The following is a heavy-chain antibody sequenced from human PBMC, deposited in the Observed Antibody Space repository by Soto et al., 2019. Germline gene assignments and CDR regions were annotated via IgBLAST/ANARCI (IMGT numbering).Heavy chain of an antibody. Sequence: PGGSLRLSCAASGFTFSSYGMHWVRQAPGKGLEWVAVISYDGSNKYYADSVKGRFTISRDNSKNTLYLQMNSLRAEDTAVYYCAKGPPGPGGSYLYYYYYGMDVWGQGTTVTVSS. CDR1: GFTFSSYG. J-gene: IGHJ6*02. CDR2: ISYDGSNK. D-gene: IGHD1-26*01. V-gene: IGHV3-30*18. CDR3: AKGPPGPGGSYLYYYYYGMDV.